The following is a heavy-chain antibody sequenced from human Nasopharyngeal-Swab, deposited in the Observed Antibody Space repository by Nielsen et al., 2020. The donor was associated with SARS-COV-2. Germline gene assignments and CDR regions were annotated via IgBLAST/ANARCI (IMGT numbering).Heavy chain of an antibody. V-gene: IGHV3-21*01. D-gene: IGHD3-10*01. CDR1: GFTFSSYS. CDR3: ARDSGIKWFGEGDY. Sequence: GGSLRLSCAASGFTFSSYSMNWVRQAPGKGLEWVSSISSSRSYIYYADSVKGRFTISRDNAKNSLYLQMNSLRAEDTAVYYCARDSGIKWFGEGDYWGQGTLVTVSS. J-gene: IGHJ4*02. CDR2: ISSSRSYI.